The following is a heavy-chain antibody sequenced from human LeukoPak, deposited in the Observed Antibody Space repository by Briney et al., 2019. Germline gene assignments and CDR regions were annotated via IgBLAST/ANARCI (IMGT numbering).Heavy chain of an antibody. D-gene: IGHD6-19*01. CDR1: GFTVSTTY. J-gene: IGHJ4*02. CDR2: IYSGGNT. Sequence: GGSLRLSCAASGFTVSTTYISWVRQAPGKGLEWVSVIYSGGNTDYADSVKGRFTISRDNSKNTLFLQMNNLRAEDTAVYFCARASQWLAFDNWGQGTLVTVSS. V-gene: IGHV3-66*01. CDR3: ARASQWLAFDN.